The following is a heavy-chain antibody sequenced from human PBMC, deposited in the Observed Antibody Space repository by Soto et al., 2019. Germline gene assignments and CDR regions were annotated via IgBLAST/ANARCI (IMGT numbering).Heavy chain of an antibody. CDR1: DECINRDTHY. CDR2: IYFRGNT. CDR3: ARLEGLATISYYFDF. D-gene: IGHD3-9*01. J-gene: IGHJ4*02. Sequence: LVPRSLECCVCDECINRDTHYWGWIRQPPGKGLEWIGSIYFRGNTYYNPSLQTRVTISLDKSKSQFSLKLNSVTAADSAVYFCARLEGLATISYYFDFSGQGALVTVSS. V-gene: IGHV4-39*01.